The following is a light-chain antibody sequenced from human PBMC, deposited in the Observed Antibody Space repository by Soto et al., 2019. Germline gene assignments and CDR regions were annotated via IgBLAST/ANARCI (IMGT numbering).Light chain of an antibody. Sequence: EIVLTQSPGTLSLSPGERATLSCRASQSVSSSYLAWYQQKPGQAPRLLIYGASSRSTGIPDRFSGSGSGTDFTLTISSLQSEDVAAYYCQQYENWPWTFGQGTKVEI. CDR2: GAS. V-gene: IGKV3-20*01. CDR3: QQYENWPWT. J-gene: IGKJ1*01. CDR1: QSVSSSY.